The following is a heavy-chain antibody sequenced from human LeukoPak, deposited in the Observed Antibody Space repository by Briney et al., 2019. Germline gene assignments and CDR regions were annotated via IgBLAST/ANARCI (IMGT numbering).Heavy chain of an antibody. Sequence: AETLSLTCTVSGGSITSYYWSWVRQPPGKGLEWVGYIYYSGSTNYNPSLKSRVTISVDTSKNHFSLKLKSVTAADTAMYYCARYHYGSHSTTYYMDVWGKGTTVTVSS. CDR3: ARYHYGSHSTTYYMDV. CDR1: GGSITSYY. D-gene: IGHD3-16*01. V-gene: IGHV4-59*01. J-gene: IGHJ6*03. CDR2: IYYSGST.